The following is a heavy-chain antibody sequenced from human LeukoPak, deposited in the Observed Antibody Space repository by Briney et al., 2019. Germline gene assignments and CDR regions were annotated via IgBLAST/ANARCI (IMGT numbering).Heavy chain of an antibody. D-gene: IGHD6-13*01. CDR3: ARGLRRAAAGINY. Sequence: SETLSLTCAVSGGSISSSNWWSWVRQPPGKGLEWIGEIYHSGSTNYNPSHKSRVTISVDKSKNQFSLKLSSVTAADTAVYYCARGLRRAAAGINYWGQGTLVTVSS. V-gene: IGHV4-4*02. CDR1: GGSISSSNW. CDR2: IYHSGST. J-gene: IGHJ4*02.